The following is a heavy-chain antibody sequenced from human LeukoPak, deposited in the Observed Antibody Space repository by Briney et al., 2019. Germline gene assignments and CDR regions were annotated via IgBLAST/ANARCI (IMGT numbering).Heavy chain of an antibody. J-gene: IGHJ6*03. CDR2: ISGGGGST. CDR3: AKTKYYDFWSGRVGYYYMDV. D-gene: IGHD3-3*01. V-gene: IGHV3-23*01. CDR1: GFSFSNYD. Sequence: GGSLRLSCAASGFSFSNYDMHWVRQAPGKGLEWVSGISGGGGSTYYADSVKGRFTISRDNSKNTLYLQMNSLRAEDTAVYYCAKTKYYDFWSGRVGYYYMDVWGKGTTVIVSS.